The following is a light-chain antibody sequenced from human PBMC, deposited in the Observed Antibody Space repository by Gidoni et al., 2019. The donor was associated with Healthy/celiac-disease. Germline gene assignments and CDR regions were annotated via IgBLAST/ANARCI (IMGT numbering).Light chain of an antibody. CDR2: GTS. CDR1: SSNIGAGYD. Sequence: SVLTQPHSVSGAPGQGVTISCPGSSSNIGAGYDVHWYQQLPGTAPKLLIYGTSNRPSGVPDLFSGSKSGTSASLAITGLQAEDDADYYCQSYDSSLRGWVFGGGTKLTVL. CDR3: QSYDSSLRGWV. J-gene: IGLJ3*02. V-gene: IGLV1-40*01.